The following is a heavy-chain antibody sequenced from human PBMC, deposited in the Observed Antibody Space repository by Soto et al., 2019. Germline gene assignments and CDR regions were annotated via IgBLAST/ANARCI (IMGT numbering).Heavy chain of an antibody. CDR1: GFTFSSYA. CDR2: ISGSGGTT. Sequence: GGSLRLSCAASGFTFSSYAMSWVSLTPGKRLEWVSSISGSGGTTYYADSVKGRFTISRDNSKNTLYLQVNSLRAEDTAEYYCAKDGQYDLLTGQWAPFDYWGQGTLVTVSS. J-gene: IGHJ4*02. CDR3: AKDGQYDLLTGQWAPFDY. D-gene: IGHD3-9*01. V-gene: IGHV3-23*01.